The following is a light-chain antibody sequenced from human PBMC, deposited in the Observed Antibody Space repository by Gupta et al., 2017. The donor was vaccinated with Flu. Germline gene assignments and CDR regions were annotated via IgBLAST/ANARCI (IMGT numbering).Light chain of an antibody. CDR1: QSLLHSNGYNY. Sequence: DIVMTQSPLSLPVTPGEPASISCRSSQSLLHSNGYNYLDWYLQKPGQSPQLLIYLGSNRASGVPDRFSGSGSGTXFTLKTXRVEAEDVGVYYCMQALQTPRSFGXGTKLEIK. J-gene: IGKJ2*04. CDR3: MQALQTPRS. CDR2: LGS. V-gene: IGKV2-28*01.